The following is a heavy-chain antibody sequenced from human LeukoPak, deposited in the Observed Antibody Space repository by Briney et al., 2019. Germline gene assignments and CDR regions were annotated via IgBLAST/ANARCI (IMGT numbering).Heavy chain of an antibody. CDR2: ISWNGGSI. V-gene: IGHV3-9*01. Sequence: GGSLRLSCAASGFTFDDYAMHWVRQAPGKGLEWVSGISWNGGSIGYADSVKGRFTISRDNAKNSLYLQMNSLRAEDTALYYCAPWDLNYIGYWGQGTLVTVSS. CDR3: APWDLNYIGY. J-gene: IGHJ4*02. CDR1: GFTFDDYA. D-gene: IGHD1-26*01.